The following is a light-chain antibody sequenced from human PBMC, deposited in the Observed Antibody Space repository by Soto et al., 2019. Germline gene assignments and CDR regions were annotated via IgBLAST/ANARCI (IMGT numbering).Light chain of an antibody. V-gene: IGLV2-8*01. Sequence: QSALTQPPSASGSPGQSVTISCTGTSSDVCGYNYVSWYQQHPGKAPKLMIYEVSKRPSGVPDRFSGSKSGNTASLTFSGLQAEDEADYYCSSYAGSNNLIFGGGPKLSVL. CDR2: EVS. CDR1: SSDVCGYNY. J-gene: IGLJ2*01. CDR3: SSYAGSNNLI.